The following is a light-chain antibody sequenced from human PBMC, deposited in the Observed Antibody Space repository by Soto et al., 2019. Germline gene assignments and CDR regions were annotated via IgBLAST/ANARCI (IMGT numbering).Light chain of an antibody. V-gene: IGKV3-15*01. CDR1: QSISSN. Sequence: EILMTQSPATLSVSPGERATLSCRASQSISSNLAWYQQKPGQAPRLLIYGASIRATGVPARLSGSGSGTDFTLTINRVEPEDFALYYCHQYGSPDTFGQGTKLEIK. CDR3: HQYGSPDT. CDR2: GAS. J-gene: IGKJ2*01.